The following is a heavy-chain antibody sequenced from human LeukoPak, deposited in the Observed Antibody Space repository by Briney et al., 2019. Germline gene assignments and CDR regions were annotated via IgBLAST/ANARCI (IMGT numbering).Heavy chain of an antibody. CDR1: GVSFSGYY. Sequence: PSETLSLTCAVYGVSFSGYYWSWIRQPPGKGLEWIGEINHSGSTNYNPSLRSRVTISVDTSKNQFSLKLISVTAADTAVYYCARGARWAYYYMDVGGKGTTVTVSS. CDR3: ARGARWAYYYMDV. CDR2: INHSGST. V-gene: IGHV4-34*01. J-gene: IGHJ6*03. D-gene: IGHD4-23*01.